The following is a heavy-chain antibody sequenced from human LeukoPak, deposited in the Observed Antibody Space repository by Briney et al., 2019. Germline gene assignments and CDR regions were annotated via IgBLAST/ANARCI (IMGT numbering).Heavy chain of an antibody. CDR3: ARYYYGSGSYYWYFDL. J-gene: IGHJ2*01. D-gene: IGHD3-10*01. CDR1: GFTFSSYA. V-gene: IGHV3-23*01. Sequence: GGSLRLSCAASGFTFSSYAMSWVRQAPGKGLEWVSAISGSGGSTYYADSVKGRFTISRDNAKNSLYLQMNSLRAEDTAVYYCARYYYGSGSYYWYFDLWGRGTLVTVSS. CDR2: ISGSGGST.